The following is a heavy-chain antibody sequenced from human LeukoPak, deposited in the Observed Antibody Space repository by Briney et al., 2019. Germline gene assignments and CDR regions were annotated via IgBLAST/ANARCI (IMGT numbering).Heavy chain of an antibody. CDR2: ISATGGSNT. CDR3: AKGYGPGSRLDY. D-gene: IGHD3-10*01. Sequence: QTGGSLRLSCAASGFAFNNYATAWVRRAPGKGLEWVSGISATGGSNTYYADSVEGRFTISRDNSKNTLYLQMNSLRAEDTAVYYCAKGYGPGSRLDYWGQGTLVTVSS. J-gene: IGHJ4*02. CDR1: GFAFNNYA. V-gene: IGHV3-23*01.